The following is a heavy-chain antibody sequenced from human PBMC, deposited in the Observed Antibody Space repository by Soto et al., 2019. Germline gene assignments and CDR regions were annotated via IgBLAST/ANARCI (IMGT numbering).Heavy chain of an antibody. J-gene: IGHJ4*02. CDR3: AREGRGKKAGYNGLVSLGY. D-gene: IGHD2-2*02. V-gene: IGHV1-69*06. CDR1: GSRFSNYV. CDR2: IIPIFNST. Sequence: SVKVSCKVSGSRFSNYVISWVRQAPGHGLEWSGRIIPIFNSTKYAQSFQGRVTITADKSTSTASLELSSLRSDDTAVYYCAREGRGKKAGYNGLVSLGYWGQGTLVTVSS.